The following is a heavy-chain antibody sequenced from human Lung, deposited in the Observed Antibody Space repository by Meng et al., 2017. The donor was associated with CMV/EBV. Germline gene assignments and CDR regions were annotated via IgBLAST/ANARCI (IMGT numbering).Heavy chain of an antibody. V-gene: IGHV3-30*04. J-gene: IGHJ5*02. CDR3: ARDQKEEGDNWVDP. CDR2: TSSDGSRK. CDR1: GFTFRTYV. Sequence: GGSLRLXCAASGFTFRTYVMHWVRQAPGKGLEWVAVTSSDGSRKYYADFVKGRFTISRDNSKNTLYLQLNSLRTEDTAVYYCARDQKEEGDNWVDPWGQGTLVTVSS.